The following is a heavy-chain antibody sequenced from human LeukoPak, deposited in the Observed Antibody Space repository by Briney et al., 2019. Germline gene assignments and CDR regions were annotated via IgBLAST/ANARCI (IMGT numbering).Heavy chain of an antibody. CDR1: GLTFSSYE. CDR3: ASRTGSSPGGY. Sequence: GGSLRLSCAASGLTFSSYEMNWVRQAPGKGLEWVSYISSSGSTIYYADSVKGRFTISRDNAKNSLYLRMNSLRAEDTAVYYCASRTGSSPGGYWGQGTLVTVSS. V-gene: IGHV3-48*03. D-gene: IGHD6-6*01. CDR2: ISSSGSTI. J-gene: IGHJ4*02.